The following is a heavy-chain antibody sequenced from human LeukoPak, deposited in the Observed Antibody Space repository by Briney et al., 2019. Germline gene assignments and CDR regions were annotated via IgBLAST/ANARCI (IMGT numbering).Heavy chain of an antibody. V-gene: IGHV4-39*01. J-gene: IGHJ4*02. Sequence: PSETLSLTCSVSGGSISSSSYYWGWIRQPPGKGLEWIGSIYYSGSTYYNPSLKSRVTISVDTSKNQFSLKLSSVTAAGTAVYYCARYDFWSGRSLYFDYWGQGTLVTVSS. D-gene: IGHD3-3*01. CDR1: GGSISSSSYY. CDR2: IYYSGST. CDR3: ARYDFWSGRSLYFDY.